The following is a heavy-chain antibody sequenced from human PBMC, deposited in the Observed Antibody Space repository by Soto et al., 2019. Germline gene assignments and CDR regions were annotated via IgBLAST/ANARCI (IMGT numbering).Heavy chain of an antibody. CDR1: GFTVSSNY. V-gene: IGHV3-66*01. CDR2: IYSGGST. J-gene: IGHJ3*02. CDR3: ARALTDLRFLEWNSAFDI. D-gene: IGHD3-3*01. Sequence: GGSLRLSCAASGFTVSSNYMSWVRQAPGKGLEWVSVIYSGGSTYYADSVKGRFTISRDNSKNTLYLQMNSLRAEDTAVYYCARALTDLRFLEWNSAFDIWGQGTMVTVSS.